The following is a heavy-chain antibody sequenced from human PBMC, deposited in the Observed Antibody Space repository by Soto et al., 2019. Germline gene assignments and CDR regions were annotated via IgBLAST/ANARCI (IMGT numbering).Heavy chain of an antibody. CDR1: GGSISSSSYY. CDR2: IYYSGST. D-gene: IGHD2-15*01. V-gene: IGHV4-39*01. J-gene: IGHJ3*02. CDR3: ARLGYRDAFDI. Sequence: SETLSLTCTVSGGSISSSSYYWGWIRQPPGKGLEWIGSIYYSGSTYYNPSLKSRVTISVDTSKNQFSLKLSPVTAADTAVYYCARLGYRDAFDIWGQGTMVTVSS.